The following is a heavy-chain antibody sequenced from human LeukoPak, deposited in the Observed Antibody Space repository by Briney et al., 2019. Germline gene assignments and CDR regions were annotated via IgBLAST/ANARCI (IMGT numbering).Heavy chain of an antibody. CDR2: LYTSGST. CDR3: ARAGYYAHGPNWYFDL. V-gene: IGHV4-4*07. Sequence: PSETLSLTCTVSGGSISYYYWSWIRQPAGKGLEWIGRLYTSGSTNYNPSLKSRVTMSVDTSKNQLSLKLSSVTAADTAVYYCARAGYYAHGPNWYFDLWGRGTLVTVSS. J-gene: IGHJ2*01. CDR1: GGSISYYY. D-gene: IGHD2/OR15-2a*01.